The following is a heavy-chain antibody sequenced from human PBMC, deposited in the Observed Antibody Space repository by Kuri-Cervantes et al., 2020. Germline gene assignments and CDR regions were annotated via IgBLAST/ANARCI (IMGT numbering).Heavy chain of an antibody. V-gene: IGHV1-46*01. CDR2: INPSGGST. Sequence: ASVKVSCKASGYTFTSYYMHWVRQAPGQGLEWMGIINPSGGSTSYAQKFQGRVTMTRDTSTSTVYMELSSLRSEDTAVYYCARESGTPYYYYGMDVWGQGTTVTVSS. CDR3: ARESGTPYYYYGMDV. D-gene: IGHD1-1*01. J-gene: IGHJ6*02. CDR1: GYTFTSYY.